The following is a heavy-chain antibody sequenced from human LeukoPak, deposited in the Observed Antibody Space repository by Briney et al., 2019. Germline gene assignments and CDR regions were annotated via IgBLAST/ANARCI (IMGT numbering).Heavy chain of an antibody. CDR1: GYTFITYG. CDR2: INPRNGNT. Sequence: GASVKVSCKASGYTFITYGISWVRQAPGQGLEWMGWINPRNGNTNYVQKLQGRVTMTTDTSTSTVYMELRSLRSDDTAVYYCARVGYDSSGRHRHAFDIWGQGTMVTVSS. CDR3: ARVGYDSSGRHRHAFDI. D-gene: IGHD3-22*01. J-gene: IGHJ3*02. V-gene: IGHV1-18*01.